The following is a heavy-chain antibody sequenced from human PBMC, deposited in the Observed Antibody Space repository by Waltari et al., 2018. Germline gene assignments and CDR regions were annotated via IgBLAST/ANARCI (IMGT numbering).Heavy chain of an antibody. Sequence: QVQLVESGGGVVQPGRSLRLSCAASGFTFSNHAMHWVRQAPGKGLGWVAVISYDGSNKYYADSVKGRVTISRDNSMNTLYLQVNSLRGEDTAVYYCARDLSSPDAYWGQGTLVTVSS. D-gene: IGHD2-2*01. CDR2: ISYDGSNK. V-gene: IGHV3-30-3*01. CDR1: GFTFSNHA. CDR3: ARDLSSPDAY. J-gene: IGHJ4*02.